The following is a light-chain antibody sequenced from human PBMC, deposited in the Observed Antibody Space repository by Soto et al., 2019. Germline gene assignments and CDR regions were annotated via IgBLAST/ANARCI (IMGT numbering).Light chain of an antibody. V-gene: IGKV3-11*01. J-gene: IGKJ1*01. CDR1: QSVSRY. CDR2: DAS. Sequence: IVLTQSPATLSLSPGEGATLSCRASQSVSRYLAWYQQKSGQAPRLLIYDASNRATGIPARFSGSGSGTDFTLTISSLQPEDFATYYCQQSYSTPPMFGQGTKVDIK. CDR3: QQSYSTPPM.